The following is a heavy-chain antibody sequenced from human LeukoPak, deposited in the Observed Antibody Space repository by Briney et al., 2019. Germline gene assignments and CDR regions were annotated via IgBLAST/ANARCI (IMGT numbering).Heavy chain of an antibody. V-gene: IGHV1-2*02. Sequence: ASVKVSCKASGYTFTGYYMHWVRQAPGQGLEWMGWINPKSGGTNEAQKFRDRVTMTRDTSIRTAYMEVSRLRSDDTAVYYCARSPDILTGENLDYWGQGTLVTVSS. D-gene: IGHD3-9*01. J-gene: IGHJ4*02. CDR3: ARSPDILTGENLDY. CDR1: GYTFTGYY. CDR2: INPKSGGT.